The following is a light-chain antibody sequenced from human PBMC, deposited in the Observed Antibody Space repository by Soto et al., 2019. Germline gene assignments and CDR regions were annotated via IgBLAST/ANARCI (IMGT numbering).Light chain of an antibody. CDR2: EVT. CDR1: NSDLGAYNY. CDR3: SSYTSSSTLV. Sequence: QSALTQPASVSGSPGQSITISCTGTNSDLGAYNYVSWYRQHPGKAPKLMIYEVTNRPSGVSNRFSGSKSGSTASLTISGLQAEDEADYYCSSYTSSSTLVFGGGTKLTVL. J-gene: IGLJ3*02. V-gene: IGLV2-14*01.